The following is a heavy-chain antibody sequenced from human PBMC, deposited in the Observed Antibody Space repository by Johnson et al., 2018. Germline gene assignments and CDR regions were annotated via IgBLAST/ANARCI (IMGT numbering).Heavy chain of an antibody. J-gene: IGHJ6*02. Sequence: QVQLLESGGGVVHSGGSLRLSCAASGFTLSSYDMHWVRQVPGKGLEWVAGVSPDGYNKYYGDSVKGRFTISRDNSKNTLNLQMDSLRVEDTAVYYCARRHALDVWGQGTTVTVSS. V-gene: IGHV3-33*05. CDR2: VSPDGYNK. CDR3: ARRHALDV. CDR1: GFTLSSYD.